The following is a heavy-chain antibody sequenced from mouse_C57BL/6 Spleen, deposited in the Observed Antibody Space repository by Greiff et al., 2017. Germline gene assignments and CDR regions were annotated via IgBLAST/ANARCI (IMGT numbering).Heavy chain of an antibody. V-gene: IGHV1-82*01. CDR2: IYPGDGDT. CDR1: GYAFSSSW. J-gene: IGHJ3*01. Sequence: QVQLQQSGPELVKPGASVKISCKASGYAFSSSWMNWVKQRPGKGLEWIGRIYPGDGDTNYNGKFKGKATLTADKSSSTAYMQLSSLTSEDSAVYFCATMATTGAYWGQGTLVTVSA. D-gene: IGHD2-2*01. CDR3: ATMATTGAY.